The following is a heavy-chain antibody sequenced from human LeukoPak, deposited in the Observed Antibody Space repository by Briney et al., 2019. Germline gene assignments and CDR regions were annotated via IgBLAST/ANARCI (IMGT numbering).Heavy chain of an antibody. V-gene: IGHV4-59*01. Sequence: SETLSLTCTVSGGSISSYYWSWIRQPPGEGLEWIGYIYYSGSTNYNPSLKSRVTISVDTSKNQFSLKLSSVTAADTAVYYCARACSGGSCYSWAAFDYWGQGTLVTVSS. CDR2: IYYSGST. CDR1: GGSISSYY. D-gene: IGHD2-15*01. CDR3: ARACSGGSCYSWAAFDY. J-gene: IGHJ4*02.